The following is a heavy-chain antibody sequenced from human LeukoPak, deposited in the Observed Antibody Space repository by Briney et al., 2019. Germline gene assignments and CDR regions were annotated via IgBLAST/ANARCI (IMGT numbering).Heavy chain of an antibody. J-gene: IGHJ4*02. Sequence: GGSLRLSCAASGFTFSSYWMSWVRQAPGKGLEWVANIKQDGSEKYYVDSVKGRFTISRDTAKNSLYPQMNSLRAEDTAVYYCARDRIAARPYYFDYWGQGTLVTVSS. CDR1: GFTFSSYW. CDR3: ARDRIAARPYYFDY. D-gene: IGHD6-6*01. V-gene: IGHV3-7*01. CDR2: IKQDGSEK.